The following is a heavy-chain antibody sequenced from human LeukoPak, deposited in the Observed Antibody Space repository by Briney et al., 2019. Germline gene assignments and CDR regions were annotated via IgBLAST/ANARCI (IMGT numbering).Heavy chain of an antibody. J-gene: IGHJ4*02. CDR3: ARDGSGYSRFDY. V-gene: IGHV4-31*03. CDR1: GGSLDCGGYY. Sequence: SQTLSLTCSVSGGSLDCGGYYWTWIRQHPGRGLAWIGYSYYSGTTYYNPSLKSRMTISVDTSKNQFALQLRSVTAADTAVYLCARDGSGYSRFDYWGQGTPVTVSS. CDR2: SYYSGTT. D-gene: IGHD3-22*01.